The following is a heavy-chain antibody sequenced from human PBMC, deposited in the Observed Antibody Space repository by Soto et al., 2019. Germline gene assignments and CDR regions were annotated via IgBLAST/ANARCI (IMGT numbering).Heavy chain of an antibody. V-gene: IGHV1-69*13. J-gene: IGHJ4*02. D-gene: IGHD4-17*01. CDR1: GGTFSSHS. CDR3: AREVGYGDFSAALLD. CDR2: IVTLFGTA. Sequence: ASVKVSCKASGGTFSSHSINWVRQAPGQGLEWMGGIVTLFGTANYAQNFQGRVTITADQSTSTVYMDLSSLRSDDTAVYYCAREVGYGDFSAALLDWGQGTLVTVSS.